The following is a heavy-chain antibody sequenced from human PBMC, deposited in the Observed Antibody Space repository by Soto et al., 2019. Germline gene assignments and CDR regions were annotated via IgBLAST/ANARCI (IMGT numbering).Heavy chain of an antibody. CDR1: GFTVSSNY. Sequence: EVQLVESGGGLIQPGGSLRLSCAASGFTVSSNYMSWVRQAPGKGLEWVSVIYSGGSTYYADSVKGRFTISRDNSKNTLYLQMNSLRAEDTAVYYCARERGYSYGFGYYYYGMDVWGQGTTVTVSS. J-gene: IGHJ6*02. V-gene: IGHV3-53*01. CDR2: IYSGGST. D-gene: IGHD5-18*01. CDR3: ARERGYSYGFGYYYYGMDV.